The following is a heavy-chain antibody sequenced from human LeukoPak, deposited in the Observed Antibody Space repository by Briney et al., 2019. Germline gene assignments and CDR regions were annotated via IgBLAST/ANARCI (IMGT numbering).Heavy chain of an antibody. CDR1: GFTVSSNY. CDR3: ARAVDTAMAYFDY. Sequence: GSLRLSCAASGFTVSSNYMSWVRQAPGKGLEWVSVIYSGGSTYYADSVKGRFTISRDNSKNTLYLQMNSLRAEDTAVYYCARAVDTAMAYFDYWGQGTLVTVSS. D-gene: IGHD5-18*01. CDR2: IYSGGST. J-gene: IGHJ4*02. V-gene: IGHV3-53*05.